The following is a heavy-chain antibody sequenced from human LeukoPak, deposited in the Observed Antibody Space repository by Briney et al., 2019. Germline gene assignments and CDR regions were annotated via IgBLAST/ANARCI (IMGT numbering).Heavy chain of an antibody. J-gene: IGHJ4*02. CDR1: GFTFSSYG. CDR3: AKDQGAGDSSGSPDY. V-gene: IGHV3-30*02. CDR2: IRYDGSNK. Sequence: GGSLRLSCAASGFTFSSYGMPWVRQAPGKGLEWVAFIRYDGSNKYYADSVKGRFTISRDNSKNTLYLQMNSLRAEDTAVYYCAKDQGAGDSSGSPDYWGQGTLVTVSS. D-gene: IGHD3-22*01.